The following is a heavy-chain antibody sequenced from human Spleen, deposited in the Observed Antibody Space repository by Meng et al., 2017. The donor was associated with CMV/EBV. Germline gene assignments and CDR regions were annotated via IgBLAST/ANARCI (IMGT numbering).Heavy chain of an antibody. CDR2: INPSGGST. CDR1: GYTFTDYY. D-gene: IGHD2-2*02. Sequence: ASVKVSCKASGYTFTDYYMYWVRQAPGQGLEWMGIINPSGGSTTYAQKFQGRVIMTRDTSTSTVYMELNSLRSDDTAVYYCARDPPNCSSTSCYTGDYFDCWGQGTLVTVSS. J-gene: IGHJ4*02. V-gene: IGHV1-46*01. CDR3: ARDPPNCSSTSCYTGDYFDC.